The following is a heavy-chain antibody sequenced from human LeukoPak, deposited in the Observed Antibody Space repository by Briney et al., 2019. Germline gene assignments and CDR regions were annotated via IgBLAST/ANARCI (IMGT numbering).Heavy chain of an antibody. J-gene: IGHJ4*02. CDR1: GFTFSSYW. CDR2: IKLDGSQK. V-gene: IGHV3-7*01. D-gene: IGHD6-19*01. Sequence: GGSLRLSCTASGFTFSSYWMSWVRLAPGQGLEWVANIKLDGSQKYYVDSVRGRFIISRDNAKNSLYLQMNSLRAEATAVYYCARDNSVGKQWLRVWGQGALVTVSS. CDR3: ARDNSVGKQWLRV.